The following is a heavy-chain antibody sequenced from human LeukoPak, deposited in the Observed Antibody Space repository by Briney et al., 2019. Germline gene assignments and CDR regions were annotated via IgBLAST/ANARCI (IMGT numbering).Heavy chain of an antibody. D-gene: IGHD4-17*01. CDR1: GFTFSNYG. J-gene: IGHJ4*02. Sequence: GGSLRLSCAASGFTFSNYGMHWVRQAPGKGLEWVAFIRYDGRNKYYADSVEGRFTISRDNSKNTLCLQMNSLRAEDTAVYYCAKEIWPTVTTPGHTHFDYWGQGTLVTVSS. CDR3: AKEIWPTVTTPGHTHFDY. V-gene: IGHV3-30*02. CDR2: IRYDGRNK.